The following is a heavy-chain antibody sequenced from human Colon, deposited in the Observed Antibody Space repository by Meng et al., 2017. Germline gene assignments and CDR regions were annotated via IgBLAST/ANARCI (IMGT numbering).Heavy chain of an antibody. D-gene: IGHD3-10*01. CDR2: VWYDGSSK. J-gene: IGHJ2*01. CDR3: ASDPGTMGRIDWYFAL. Sequence: GGSLRLSCAASGFSFSSYGMHWVRQAPGKGLEWVAVVWYDGSSKYYVDSVRGRFTITRDNSKHTLYLQMNSLRAEDTAVYYCASDPGTMGRIDWYFALWGRGTLVTVSS. CDR1: GFSFSSYG. V-gene: IGHV3-33*01.